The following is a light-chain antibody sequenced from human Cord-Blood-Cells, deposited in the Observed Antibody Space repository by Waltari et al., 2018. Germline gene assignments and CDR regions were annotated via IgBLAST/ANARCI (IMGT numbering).Light chain of an antibody. CDR1: QDISNY. J-gene: IGKJ3*01. Sequence: DIHMTHSPSPLSPSVGDRVTITCQASQDISNYLNWYQQKPGKAPKLLIYDASNLETGVPSRFSGSGSGTDFTFTISSLQPEDIATYYCQQYDNLPFTFGPGTKVDIK. V-gene: IGKV1-33*01. CDR2: DAS. CDR3: QQYDNLPFT.